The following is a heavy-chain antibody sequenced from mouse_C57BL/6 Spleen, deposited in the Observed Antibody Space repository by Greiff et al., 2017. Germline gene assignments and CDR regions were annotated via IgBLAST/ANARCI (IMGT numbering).Heavy chain of an antibody. CDR3: ARDDGSSYGYVDV. CDR2: ISDGGSYT. J-gene: IGHJ1*03. D-gene: IGHD1-1*01. CDR1: GFTFSSYA. Sequence: EVHLVESGGGLVKPGGSLKLSCAASGFTFSSYAMSWVRQTPEKRLEWVATISDGGSYTYYPDNVKGRFTISRDNAKNNLYLQMSHLKSEDTAMYYCARDDGSSYGYVDVWGTGTTVTVSS. V-gene: IGHV5-4*01.